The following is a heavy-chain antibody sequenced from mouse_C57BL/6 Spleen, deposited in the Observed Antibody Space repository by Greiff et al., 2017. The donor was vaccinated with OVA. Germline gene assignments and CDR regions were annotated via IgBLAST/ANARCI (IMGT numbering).Heavy chain of an antibody. J-gene: IGHJ2*01. V-gene: IGHV1-82*01. CDR3: ARDVYYGSSDLDD. CDR2: IYPGAGDP. Sequence: QVQLKESGPELVTPGASVKISCKASGFAFSSSWMNWVKQRPGKGLEWIGRIYPGAGDPYYNGPFKGKAPLTADKSSSTADMQLSSLTSEDSAVYFCARDVYYGSSDLDDWGQGTTLTVS. CDR1: GFAFSSSW. D-gene: IGHD1-1*01.